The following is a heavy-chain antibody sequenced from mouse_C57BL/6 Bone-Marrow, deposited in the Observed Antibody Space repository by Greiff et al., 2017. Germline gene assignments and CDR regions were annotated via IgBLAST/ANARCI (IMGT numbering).Heavy chain of an antibody. CDR3: ARGDPYLGYFDY. Sequence: VQLQQSGPELVKPGASVKISCKASGYSFTGYYMHWVKQSHGNILAWIGYIYPYNGVSSSNQKFKGKATLTVEKSASTAYVELRILTADDSAVYYCARGDPYLGYFDYWGQGTTLTVAS. CDR1: GYSFTGYY. V-gene: IGHV1-31*01. D-gene: IGHD2-10*01. CDR2: IYPYNGVS. J-gene: IGHJ2*01.